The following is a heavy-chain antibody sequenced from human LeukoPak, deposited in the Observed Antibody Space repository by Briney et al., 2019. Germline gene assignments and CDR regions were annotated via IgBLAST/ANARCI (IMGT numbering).Heavy chain of an antibody. CDR2: ISAYNGNK. CDR1: GYTFTSYG. D-gene: IGHD2-2*01. V-gene: IGHV1-18*01. CDR3: AGGSVYCSSTSCYEVGDAFDI. J-gene: IGHJ3*02. Sequence: ASVRLSCTASGYTFTSYGISWVRQAPGQGLEWMGWISAYNGNKNYAQTLQGRFTMSTDTSTSRAYMELRSLRSDDTAVYYCAGGSVYCSSTSCYEVGDAFDIWGQGTMVTVSS.